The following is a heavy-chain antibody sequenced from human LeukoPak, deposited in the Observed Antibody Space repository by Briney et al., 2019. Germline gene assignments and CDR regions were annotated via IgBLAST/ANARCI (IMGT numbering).Heavy chain of an antibody. CDR1: GGSISSYY. CDR2: IYYSGST. CDR3: ARHPSVRFERGLAPGFSDY. Sequence: NPSETLSLTCTVSGGSISSYYWSWIRQPPGKGLEWIGYIYYSGSTNYNPSLKSRVTISVGTSKNQFSLKLSSVTAADTAVYYCARHPSVRFERGLAPGFSDYWGQGTLVTVSS. V-gene: IGHV4-59*08. D-gene: IGHD6-19*01. J-gene: IGHJ4*02.